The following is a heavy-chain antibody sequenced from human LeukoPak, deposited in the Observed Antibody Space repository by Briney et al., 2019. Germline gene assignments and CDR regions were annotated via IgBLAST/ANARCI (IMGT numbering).Heavy chain of an antibody. V-gene: IGHV1-3*01. D-gene: IGHD3-3*01. CDR1: GYTFTSYA. CDR3: ASGMTNYDFWSGYYSYFDY. Sequence: ASVKVSCKASGYTFTSYAMHWVRQAPGQRLEWMGWINAGNGNTKYSQKFQGRVTITRDTSASTAYMELSSLRSEDTAVYYCASGMTNYDFWSGYYSYFDYWGQGTLVTVSS. CDR2: INAGNGNT. J-gene: IGHJ4*02.